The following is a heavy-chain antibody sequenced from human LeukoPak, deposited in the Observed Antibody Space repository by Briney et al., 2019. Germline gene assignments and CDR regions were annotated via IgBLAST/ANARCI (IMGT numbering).Heavy chain of an antibody. Sequence: GGSLRLSCAASGFTFSSYGMHWVRQAPGKGLEWVAFIRYDGSNKYYADSVKGRFTISRDNSKNTLYLQMNSLRAEDTAVYYCAKDSADMVRGVTSFDYWGQGTLVTVSS. D-gene: IGHD3-10*01. V-gene: IGHV3-30*02. CDR2: IRYDGSNK. CDR1: GFTFSSYG. J-gene: IGHJ4*02. CDR3: AKDSADMVRGVTSFDY.